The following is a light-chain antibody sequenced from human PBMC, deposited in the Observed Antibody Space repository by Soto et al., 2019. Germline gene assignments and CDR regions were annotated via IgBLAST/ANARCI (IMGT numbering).Light chain of an antibody. CDR1: QSVTNSF. CDR2: GIS. Sequence: ENVLAQSPGTLSLSPGQRATLSCRASQSVTNSFFAWYQQKPGQSPRLLIYGISSRAAGIPDRFSGSGSGTDFTLTISRLAPEDFVVYYCQQYSTLPHTFGQGTKLEVK. J-gene: IGKJ2*01. CDR3: QQYSTLPHT. V-gene: IGKV3-20*01.